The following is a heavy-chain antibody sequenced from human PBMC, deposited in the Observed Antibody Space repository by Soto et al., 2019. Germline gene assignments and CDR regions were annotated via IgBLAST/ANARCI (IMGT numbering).Heavy chain of an antibody. Sequence: LRLSFAASGFTFDDYAMHWVRQAPGKGLEWVSGISWNSGSIGYADSVKGRFTISRDNAKNSLYLQMNSLRAEDTALYYCAKDIRLRAAAGFIPPDYWGQGTLVTVSS. V-gene: IGHV3-9*01. CDR3: AKDIRLRAAAGFIPPDY. D-gene: IGHD6-13*01. J-gene: IGHJ4*02. CDR1: GFTFDDYA. CDR2: ISWNSGSI.